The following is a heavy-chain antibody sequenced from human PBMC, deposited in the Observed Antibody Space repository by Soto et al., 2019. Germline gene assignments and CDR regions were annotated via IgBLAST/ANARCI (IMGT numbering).Heavy chain of an antibody. CDR2: IYSSGST. Sequence: SETLSLTCTVSGGSISSGGYYWSWIRQHPGKGLEWIGYIYSSGSTYYNPSLKSRVTISVDTSKNQFSLKLSSVTATDTAVYYCARAVYYYDSSGYYYVGAFDIWGQGTMVTVSS. V-gene: IGHV4-31*03. CDR1: GGSISSGGYY. J-gene: IGHJ3*02. D-gene: IGHD3-22*01. CDR3: ARAVYYYDSSGYYYVGAFDI.